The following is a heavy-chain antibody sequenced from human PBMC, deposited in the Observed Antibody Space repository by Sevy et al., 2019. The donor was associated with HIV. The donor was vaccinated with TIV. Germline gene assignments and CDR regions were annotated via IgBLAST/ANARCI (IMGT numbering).Heavy chain of an antibody. CDR2: ISSSSSYI. CDR1: GFTFSSYS. J-gene: IGHJ4*02. D-gene: IGHD2-15*01. CDR3: ARAAWAHGVVVVAATTFDY. Sequence: GGSLRLSCAASGFTFSSYSMNWVRQAPGKGLEWDSSISSSSSYIYYADSVKGRFTISRDNAKNSLYLQMNSLRAEDTAVYYCARAAWAHGVVVVAATTFDYWGQGTLVTVSS. V-gene: IGHV3-21*01.